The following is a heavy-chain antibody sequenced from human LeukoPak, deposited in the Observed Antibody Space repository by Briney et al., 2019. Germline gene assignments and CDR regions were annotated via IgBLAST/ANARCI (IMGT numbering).Heavy chain of an antibody. J-gene: IGHJ4*02. CDR1: GLIVSSNY. D-gene: IGHD6-13*01. CDR2: IYGGGST. CDR3: ARSRYSSSWFDY. V-gene: IGHV3-53*01. Sequence: PGGSLRLSCAASGLIVSSNYMSWVRQAPGKGLEWVSVIYGGGSTYYADSVKGRFTISRDNSKNTLYLQMNSLRAEDTAVYYCARSRYSSSWFDYWGQGTLVTVSS.